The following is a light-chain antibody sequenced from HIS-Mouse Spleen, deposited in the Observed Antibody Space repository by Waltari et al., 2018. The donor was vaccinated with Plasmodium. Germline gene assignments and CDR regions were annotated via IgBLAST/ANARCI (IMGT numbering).Light chain of an antibody. CDR2: GKN. CDR1: SLRSYY. Sequence: SSELTQDPAVSVALGQTVRITCQGDSLRSYYASWYQQKPGQAPVLVIYGKNNRPSWIPDRFSGSSSVNTASLTIAGAQAEDEADYDCNARDSSGNHQVFGGGNKLTVL. CDR3: NARDSSGNHQV. V-gene: IGLV3-19*01. J-gene: IGLJ3*02.